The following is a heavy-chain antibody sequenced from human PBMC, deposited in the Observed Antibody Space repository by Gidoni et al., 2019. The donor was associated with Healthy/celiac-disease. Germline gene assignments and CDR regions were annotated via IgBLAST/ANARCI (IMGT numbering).Heavy chain of an antibody. CDR1: GFTFSSYW. D-gene: IGHD2-15*01. CDR2: IKQDGSEK. Sequence: EVQLVESGGGLVQPGGSLRLSCAASGFTFSSYWMSWVRQAPGKGLEWVANIKQDGSEKYYVDSVKGRFTISRDNAKNSLYLQMNSLRAEDTAVYYCARVSAGYCSGGSCPLTGWGQGTLVTVSS. J-gene: IGHJ4*02. V-gene: IGHV3-7*01. CDR3: ARVSAGYCSGGSCPLTG.